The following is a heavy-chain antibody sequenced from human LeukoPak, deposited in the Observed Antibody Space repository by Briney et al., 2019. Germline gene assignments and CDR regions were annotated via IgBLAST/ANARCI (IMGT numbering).Heavy chain of an antibody. J-gene: IGHJ4*02. CDR3: ATHRSNGPAAMNY. CDR2: ISDSGGNT. V-gene: IGHV3-23*01. D-gene: IGHD2-2*01. Sequence: PGGSLRLSCAASEFTFSSYAMSWVRQAPGKGLEWVSAISDSGGNTYYADSVKGRFTISRDNSNSTLFLQMSSLTAEDTAVYYCATHRSNGPAAMNYWGQGILVTVSS. CDR1: EFTFSSYA.